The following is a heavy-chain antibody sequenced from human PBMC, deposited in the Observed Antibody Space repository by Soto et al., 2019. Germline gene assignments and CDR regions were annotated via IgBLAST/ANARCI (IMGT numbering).Heavy chain of an antibody. CDR3: ASQSIDYYFDY. CDR1: GFTFSSYE. Sequence: HPGGSLRLSCAASGFTFSSYEMNWVRQAPGKGLEWVSYISSSGSTIYYADSVKGRFTISRDNAKNSLYLQMNSLRAEDTAVYYCASQSIDYYFDYWGQGTLVTVSS. V-gene: IGHV3-48*03. D-gene: IGHD3-9*01. J-gene: IGHJ4*02. CDR2: ISSSGSTI.